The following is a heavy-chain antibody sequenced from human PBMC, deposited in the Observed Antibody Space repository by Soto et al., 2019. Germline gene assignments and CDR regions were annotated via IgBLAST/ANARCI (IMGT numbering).Heavy chain of an antibody. CDR2: INPNSGGT. V-gene: IGHV1-2*04. Sequence: ASVKVSCKASGYTFTGYYMHWVRQAPGQGLEWMGWINPNSGGTNYAQKFQGWVTMTRDTSISTAYMELSRLRSDDTAVYYCARDHYSDSSGYYYSGLDSWGQGTLVTVSS. CDR1: GYTFTGYY. J-gene: IGHJ4*02. CDR3: ARDHYSDSSGYYYSGLDS. D-gene: IGHD3-22*01.